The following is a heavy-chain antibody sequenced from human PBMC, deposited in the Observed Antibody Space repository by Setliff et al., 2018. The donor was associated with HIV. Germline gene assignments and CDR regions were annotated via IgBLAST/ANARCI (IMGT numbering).Heavy chain of an antibody. D-gene: IGHD3-22*01. CDR2: IYYSGST. Sequence: PSETLSLTCTVSGGSIYGSDYYWGWIRQPPGKGLESIGSIYYSGSTYYKPSLKSRVTISVDTSKNQFSLKLSSVTAADTAVYYCARHSITLVVGVPERDDAFDIWGQGTMVTVSS. CDR3: ARHSITLVVGVPERDDAFDI. J-gene: IGHJ3*02. CDR1: GGSIYGSDYY. V-gene: IGHV4-39*01.